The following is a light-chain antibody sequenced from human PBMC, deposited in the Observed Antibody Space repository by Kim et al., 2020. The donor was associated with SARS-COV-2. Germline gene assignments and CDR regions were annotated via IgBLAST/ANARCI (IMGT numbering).Light chain of an antibody. V-gene: IGLV1-44*01. J-gene: IGLJ3*02. Sequence: GERVTIACSGTIANLGKNTVYWFQQLPGTAPKLLICTNDQRPSGVPDLFSGSKSGTSASLAISGLRSEDEADYYCAAWDDSLDSPVFGGGTQLTVL. CDR3: AAWDDSLDSPV. CDR1: IANLGKNT. CDR2: TND.